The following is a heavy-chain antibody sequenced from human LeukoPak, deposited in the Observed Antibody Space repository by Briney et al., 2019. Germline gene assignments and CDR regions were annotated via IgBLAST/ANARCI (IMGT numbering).Heavy chain of an antibody. Sequence: ASVKVSCKASGYTFTGYYMHWVRQAPGQGLEWMGWINPNSGGTNYAQKFQGRVTMTRDTSISTAYMELSRLRSDDTAVYYCARGKVTVAGTSERANWFDPWGQGTLVTVSS. V-gene: IGHV1-2*02. D-gene: IGHD6-19*01. CDR1: GYTFTGYY. CDR2: INPNSGGT. CDR3: ARGKVTVAGTSERANWFDP. J-gene: IGHJ5*02.